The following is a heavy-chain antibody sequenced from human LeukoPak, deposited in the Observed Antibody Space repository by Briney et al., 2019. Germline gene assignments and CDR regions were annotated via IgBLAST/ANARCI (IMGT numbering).Heavy chain of an antibody. CDR1: GFTFSTYA. CDR2: ISGSGGST. D-gene: IGHD3-10*01. Sequence: HTGGSLRLSCAASGFTFSTYALNWVRQAPGKGLEWVSAISGSGGSTYYADSVKGRFTISRDNSKNTLYLQMNSLRAEDTAVYYCAKVMTRTMVRGVPPSDYWGQGTLVTVSS. CDR3: AKVMTRTMVRGVPPSDY. J-gene: IGHJ4*02. V-gene: IGHV3-23*01.